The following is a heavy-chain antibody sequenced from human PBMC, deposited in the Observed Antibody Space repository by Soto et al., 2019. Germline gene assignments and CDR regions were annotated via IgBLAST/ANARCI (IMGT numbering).Heavy chain of an antibody. CDR2: IYFSGST. CDR1: GAPPSQYY. CDR3: ARDLKWDSCSGGSCYRSETFDP. Sequence: SSETPSPTRPFSGAPPSQYYLGLVPQPPGKGLERIGYIYFSGSTNYNPSLKSRVTMSVEMSKNQFSLKLSSVTAADTAVYYCARDLKWDSCSGGSCYRSETFDPWGQGTLVTVSS. V-gene: IGHV4-59*01. J-gene: IGHJ5*02. D-gene: IGHD2-15*01.